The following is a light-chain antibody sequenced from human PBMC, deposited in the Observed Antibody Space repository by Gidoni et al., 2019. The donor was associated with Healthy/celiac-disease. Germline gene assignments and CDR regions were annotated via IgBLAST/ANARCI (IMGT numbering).Light chain of an antibody. Sequence: DIVMTQSPLSLPVTPGEPASISCRSSQSLLHSNGYNYLDWYLQKPGQSPQLLIYLGSNRASGVPDRFSGSGSGTDFTLKISRVEAEDVGVYYGMQALPKGTFGQGTKVEIK. V-gene: IGKV2-28*01. J-gene: IGKJ1*01. CDR1: QSLLHSNGYNY. CDR2: LGS. CDR3: MQALPKGT.